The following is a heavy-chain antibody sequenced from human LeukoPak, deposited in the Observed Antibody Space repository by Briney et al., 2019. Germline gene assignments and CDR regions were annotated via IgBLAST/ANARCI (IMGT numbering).Heavy chain of an antibody. J-gene: IGHJ5*02. CDR3: ARDVVYYYGSGSPGGWFDP. CDR1: GGSVSSGSYY. D-gene: IGHD3-10*01. Sequence: SETLSLTCTVSGGSVSSGSYYWSWLRQPPGKGLEWIVYIYYSGSTNYNPSLKSRVTISVDTSKNQFSLKVSSVTAADTAVYYCARDVVYYYGSGSPGGWFDPWGQGTLVTVSS. V-gene: IGHV4-61*01. CDR2: IYYSGST.